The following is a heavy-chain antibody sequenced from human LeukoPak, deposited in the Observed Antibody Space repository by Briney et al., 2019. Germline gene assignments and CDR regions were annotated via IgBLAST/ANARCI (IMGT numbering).Heavy chain of an antibody. D-gene: IGHD6-19*01. Sequence: GGSLRLSCAASGFTFSSYAMHWVRQAPGKGLEWISYISSTTTITYYADSVKGRFTISRDNAKNSLYLQMNSLRDEATAVYYCVAGTGLVYWGQGTLVTVSS. V-gene: IGHV3-48*02. CDR3: VAGTGLVY. J-gene: IGHJ4*02. CDR2: ISSTTTIT. CDR1: GFTFSSYA.